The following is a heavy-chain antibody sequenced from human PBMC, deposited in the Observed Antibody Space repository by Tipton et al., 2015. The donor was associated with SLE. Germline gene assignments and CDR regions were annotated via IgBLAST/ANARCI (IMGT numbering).Heavy chain of an antibody. CDR1: GDTVSNYV. CDR3: ARGANLKWSFEY. D-gene: IGHD2-15*01. V-gene: IGHV1-69*06. Sequence: QLVQSGAEVKKPGSSVKVSCKASGDTVSNYVITWVRQAPGQGLEWMGEIMPIFHTANYAQKFQGRVTMTTDTSTKTAYMELRSLRSDDTAMYYCARGANLKWSFEYWGQGTLVTVSS. CDR2: IMPIFHTA. J-gene: IGHJ4*02.